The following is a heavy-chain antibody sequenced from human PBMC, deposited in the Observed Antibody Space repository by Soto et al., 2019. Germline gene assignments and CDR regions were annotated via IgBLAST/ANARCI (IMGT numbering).Heavy chain of an antibody. J-gene: IGHJ4*02. Sequence: QVQLQESGPGLVKPSQTLSLTCTVSGGSIDNYEYYWTWIRQPPGKGLEWVGYIYYSGRTNYNPSLNSRLTISLDTSKNQFSLRLTSVSAAGTAMYYCARDRSNSPDYFDFWGQGTLVTVSS. D-gene: IGHD6-6*01. CDR1: GGSIDNYEYY. CDR2: IYYSGRT. CDR3: ARDRSNSPDYFDF. V-gene: IGHV4-30-4*01.